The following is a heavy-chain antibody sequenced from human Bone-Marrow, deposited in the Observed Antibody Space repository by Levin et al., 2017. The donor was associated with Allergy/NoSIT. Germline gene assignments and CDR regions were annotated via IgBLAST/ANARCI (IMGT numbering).Heavy chain of an antibody. Sequence: PSETLSLTCAVSGGSITSNNWWSWVRQPPGMGLEWIGEINHSGSTSYNPSRKSRLTISVDKSNNQFSLRLPSVTAADTAVDYWLATSRLFYSLDVWGRGTTVTVSS. V-gene: IGHV4-4*02. CDR1: GGSITSNNW. CDR2: INHSGST. CDR3: LATSRLFYSLDV. J-gene: IGHJ6*03.